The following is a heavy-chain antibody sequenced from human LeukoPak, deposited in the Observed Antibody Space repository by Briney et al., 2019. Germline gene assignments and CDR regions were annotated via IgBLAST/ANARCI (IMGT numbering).Heavy chain of an antibody. Sequence: GGSLRLSCAVSGLTFSSSWMDWVRQAPRKGLEWVASINPEGSEKYSADSVKGRFTISRDNAKNSLYLQMDSLRVEDTAFYYCARDLAYGRLDYWGQGMLVTVSS. CDR2: INPEGSEK. CDR3: ARDLAYGRLDY. D-gene: IGHD3-16*01. CDR1: GLTFSSSW. J-gene: IGHJ4*02. V-gene: IGHV3-7*01.